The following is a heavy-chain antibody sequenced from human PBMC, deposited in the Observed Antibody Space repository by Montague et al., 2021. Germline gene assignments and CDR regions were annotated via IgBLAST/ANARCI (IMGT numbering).Heavy chain of an antibody. Sequence: SLRLSCAAPGLTFSTYNIHWVRQAPGKGLEWVAALLYDGNNEYYADSVKGRFTFSRDNPKNTLYLQMNSLRAEDTAVYYCARGGGGYLDYWGQGTLVTVSS. CDR3: ARGGGGYLDY. V-gene: IGHV3-30-3*01. D-gene: IGHD1-26*01. J-gene: IGHJ4*03. CDR1: GLTFSTYN. CDR2: LLYDGNNE.